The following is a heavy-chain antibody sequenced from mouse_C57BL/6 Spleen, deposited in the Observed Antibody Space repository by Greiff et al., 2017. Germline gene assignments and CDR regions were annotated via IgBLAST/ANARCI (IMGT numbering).Heavy chain of an antibody. Sequence: EVKLVESGGGLVKPGGSLKLSCAASGFTFSDYGMHWVRQAPEKGLEWVAYISSGSSTIYYADTVKGRFTISRDNAKNTLFLQMTSLRSEDTAMYYCARPAYYSNYVDYAMDYWGQGTSVTVSS. D-gene: IGHD2-5*01. CDR1: GFTFSDYG. CDR2: ISSGSSTI. CDR3: ARPAYYSNYVDYAMDY. J-gene: IGHJ4*01. V-gene: IGHV5-17*01.